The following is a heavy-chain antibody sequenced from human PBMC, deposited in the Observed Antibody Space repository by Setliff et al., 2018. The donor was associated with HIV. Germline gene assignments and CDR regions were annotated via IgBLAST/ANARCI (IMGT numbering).Heavy chain of an antibody. J-gene: IGHJ4*02. CDR2: IYSTDTT. D-gene: IGHD1-7*01. CDR1: AVSIGGYS. V-gene: IGHV4-4*09. Sequence: PSETLSLTCTVSAVSIGGYSWSWIRQSPGKGLEWIGSIYSTDTTNHNPSLESRVTISVDKSKNQFSLKLNSVTAADTAVYYCASHGTWNSQRFHFDYWGQGTPVTVSS. CDR3: ASHGTWNSQRFHFDY.